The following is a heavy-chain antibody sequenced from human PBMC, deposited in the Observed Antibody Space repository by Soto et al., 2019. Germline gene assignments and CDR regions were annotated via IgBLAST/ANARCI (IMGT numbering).Heavy chain of an antibody. CDR3: SGCSGGACHQNYGMDV. Sequence: EVHLVESGGGLVKPGGSLRLSCAVSGFTFSSCTMNWVRQAPGKGLEWVSSISPSTSHIYYADSVKGRFTISRDNAKNSLFPQINSLKAEDTALYYCSGCSGGACHQNYGMDVWGQGTTVTVSS. V-gene: IGHV3-21*01. D-gene: IGHD2-15*01. J-gene: IGHJ6*02. CDR1: GFTFSSCT. CDR2: ISPSTSHI.